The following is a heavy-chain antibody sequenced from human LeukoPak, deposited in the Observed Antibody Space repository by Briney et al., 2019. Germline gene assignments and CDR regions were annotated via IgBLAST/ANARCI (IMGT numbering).Heavy chain of an antibody. V-gene: IGHV1-46*01. Sequence: GASVKVSCKASGYTFTSYYMHWVRQAPGQGLEWMGIINPSGGSTSYAQKFQGRVTMTRDTSTSTVYMELSSLRSEDTAVYYCARVPKSRYCSGGSCSEFDYWGQGILVTVSS. CDR1: GYTFTSYY. CDR3: ARVPKSRYCSGGSCSEFDY. D-gene: IGHD2-15*01. CDR2: INPSGGST. J-gene: IGHJ4*02.